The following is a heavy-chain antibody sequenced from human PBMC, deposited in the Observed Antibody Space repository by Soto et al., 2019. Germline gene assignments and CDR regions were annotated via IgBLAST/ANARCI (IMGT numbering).Heavy chain of an antibody. Sequence: EVQLVESGGGLVKPGGSLRLSCAASGFTFSRYGMNWVRQAPGKGLELVSSISGLSSYIYYADSVKGRFTVSRDNAKNSLNVQMNSPRAEDTAVYYCARDPQQRLADSYYYGMDVWGQGTTVIVSS. V-gene: IGHV3-21*02. CDR1: GFTFSRYG. CDR3: ARDPQQRLADSYYYGMDV. D-gene: IGHD6-25*01. J-gene: IGHJ6*02. CDR2: ISGLSSYI.